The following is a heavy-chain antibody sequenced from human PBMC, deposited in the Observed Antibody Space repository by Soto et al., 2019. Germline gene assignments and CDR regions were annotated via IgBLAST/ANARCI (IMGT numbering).Heavy chain of an antibody. Sequence: GSLRLSCASSGFTLSGYAMDWVRQAPGKGLEYVSGISSNGVGTYYANSVQGRFTISRDNSKNTVYLQMGSLRPEDMAVYYCARRARPDFYYMAVRAKGTTVTVSS. CDR1: GFTLSGYA. J-gene: IGHJ6*03. CDR2: ISSNGVGT. V-gene: IGHV3-64*01. CDR3: ARRARPDFYYMAV. D-gene: IGHD6-6*01.